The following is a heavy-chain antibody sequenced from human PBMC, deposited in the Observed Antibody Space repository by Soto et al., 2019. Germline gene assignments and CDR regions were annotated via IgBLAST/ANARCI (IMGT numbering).Heavy chain of an antibody. CDR1: GFTFSSYG. V-gene: IGHV3-30*03. D-gene: IGHD2-15*01. Sequence: QVQLVESGGGVVQPGRSLRLSCAASGFTFSSYGMHWVRQAPGKGLEWVAVISYDGSNKYYADSVKGRFTISRDNSKNTLYLQMSSLRAGDTAVYYCARDMVAVVVVAALTYWGQGTLVTVSS. J-gene: IGHJ4*02. CDR2: ISYDGSNK. CDR3: ARDMVAVVVVAALTY.